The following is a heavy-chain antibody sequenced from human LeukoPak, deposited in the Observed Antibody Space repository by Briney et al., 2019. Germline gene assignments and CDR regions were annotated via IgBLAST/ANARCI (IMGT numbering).Heavy chain of an antibody. CDR2: INSDASIT. CDR3: VQISIG. D-gene: IGHD5-18*01. V-gene: IGHV3-74*01. Sequence: GGSLRLSCAVSGFDFSTYWMNWVRQAPGKGLVWVSRINSDASITSYADSVKGRFTISRDNTKNTLYLQMSSLRAEDTAVYFCVQISIGWGQGTLVTVSS. J-gene: IGHJ4*02. CDR1: GFDFSTYW.